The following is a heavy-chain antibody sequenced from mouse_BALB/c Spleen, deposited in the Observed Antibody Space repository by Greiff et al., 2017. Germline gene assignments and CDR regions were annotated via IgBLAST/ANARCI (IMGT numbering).Heavy chain of an antibody. D-gene: IGHD2-14*01. CDR2: ISSGGSYT. Sequence: DVTLVESGGGLVKPGGSLKLSCAASGFTFSSYAMSWVRQTPEKRLEWVATISSGGSYTYYPDSVKGRFTISRDNAKNTLYLQMSSLRSEDTAMYYCAREVRRAFDYWGQGTTLTVSS. CDR1: GFTFSSYA. V-gene: IGHV5-9-1*01. J-gene: IGHJ2*01. CDR3: AREVRRAFDY.